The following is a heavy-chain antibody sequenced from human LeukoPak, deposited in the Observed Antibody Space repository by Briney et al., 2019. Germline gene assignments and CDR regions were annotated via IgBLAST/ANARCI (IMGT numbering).Heavy chain of an antibody. CDR2: IIPIFGTA. CDR1: GGTFSSYA. D-gene: IGHD6-25*01. Sequence: ASVKVSCKASGGTFSSYAISWVRQAPGQGLEWMGGIIPIFGTANYAQKFQGRVTITRDTSASTAYMELSSLRSEDTAVYYCARVDDSSGRDYFDYWGQGTLVTVSS. CDR3: ARVDDSSGRDYFDY. V-gene: IGHV1-69*05. J-gene: IGHJ4*02.